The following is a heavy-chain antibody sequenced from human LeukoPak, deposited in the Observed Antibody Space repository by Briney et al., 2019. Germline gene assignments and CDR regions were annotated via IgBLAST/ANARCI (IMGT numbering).Heavy chain of an antibody. CDR2: IYTSGST. D-gene: IGHD1-14*01. CDR3: ARELNVPGRPGYFDN. J-gene: IGHJ4*02. V-gene: IGHV4-4*07. CDR1: AGFISSYY. Sequence: SETLSPTSTVSAGFISSYYWSCIRPPAGGVLWWIGPIYTSGSTNYNPSLKSRVTMSVDTSKNQFSLKLSSVTAADTAVYYCARELNVPGRPGYFDNWGQGTLVTVSS.